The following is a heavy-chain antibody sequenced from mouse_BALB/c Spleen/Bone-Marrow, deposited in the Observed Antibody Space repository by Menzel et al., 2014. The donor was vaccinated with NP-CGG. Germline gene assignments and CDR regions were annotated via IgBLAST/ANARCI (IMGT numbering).Heavy chain of an antibody. D-gene: IGHD2-10*02. CDR2: IDTSDSYT. Sequence: VQLVESGAELVMPGASVKMSCKTSGYTFTDYWMHWVKQRPGQGLEWIGAIDTSDSYTTYNQNFKDKATLTVDESSSTAYMQFSSLTSEDSAVYYCARRYGHYWYFDVWGVGTTVTVSS. CDR1: GYTFTDYW. V-gene: IGHV1-69*01. J-gene: IGHJ1*01. CDR3: ARRYGHYWYFDV.